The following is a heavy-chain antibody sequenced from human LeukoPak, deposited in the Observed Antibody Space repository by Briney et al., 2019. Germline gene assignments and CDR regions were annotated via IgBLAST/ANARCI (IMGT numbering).Heavy chain of an antibody. V-gene: IGHV3-74*01. CDR2: INSDGCST. J-gene: IGHJ6*02. D-gene: IGHD2-2*01. Sequence: PGGSLRLSCGASGFTLSSYWKHWAREARGKGLVWVSRINSDGCSTSYADSVKGRFTISRDNANTPLYLQMNSLRAEDTSVYYCARGDTVVVPGTTVTSTYYGLDAWGQGTTVTVS. CDR3: ARGDTVVVPGTTVTSTYYGLDA. CDR1: GFTLSSYW.